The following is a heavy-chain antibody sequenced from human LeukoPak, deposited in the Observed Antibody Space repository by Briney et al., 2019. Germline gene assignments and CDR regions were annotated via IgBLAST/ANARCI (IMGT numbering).Heavy chain of an antibody. Sequence: SETLSLTCTVSGGSISSSSYYWGWIRQPPGKGLEWIGNIYYSGSTDYNSSLKSRVTISVDTSKNQFSLKLSSVTAADTAVYYCARGSHYYDSSGYYDWYFDLWGRGTLVTVSS. CDR2: IYYSGST. CDR3: ARGSHYYDSSGYYDWYFDL. D-gene: IGHD3-22*01. J-gene: IGHJ2*01. V-gene: IGHV4-39*07. CDR1: GGSISSSSYY.